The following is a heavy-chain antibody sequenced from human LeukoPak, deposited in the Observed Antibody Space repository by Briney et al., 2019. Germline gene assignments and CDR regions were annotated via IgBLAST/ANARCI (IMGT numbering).Heavy chain of an antibody. J-gene: IGHJ4*02. CDR1: GGSFSGYY. D-gene: IGHD3-10*01. CDR2: INHSGST. CDR3: ARGKKYYYGSGSYNHFDY. Sequence: SETLSLTCAVYGGSFSGYYWSWIRQPPGKGLEWIGVINHSGSTNYNPSLKSRVTISVDTSKNQFSLKLSSVTAADTAVYYCARGKKYYYGSGSYNHFDYWGQGTLVTVSS. V-gene: IGHV4-34*01.